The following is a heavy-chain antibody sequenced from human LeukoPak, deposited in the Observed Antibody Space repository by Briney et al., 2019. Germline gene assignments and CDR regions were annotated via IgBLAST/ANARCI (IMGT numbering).Heavy chain of an antibody. Sequence: GGSLRLSCAASGFTFSSYWMSWVRQAPGKGLEWVANIKQDGSEKYYVDSVKGRFTISRDNAKNSLYLQMNSLRAEDTAVYYCAREPTTDTLYHYYYYMDVWGKGTTVTVSS. D-gene: IGHD1-26*01. CDR3: AREPTTDTLYHYYYYMDV. J-gene: IGHJ6*03. CDR2: IKQDGSEK. V-gene: IGHV3-7*01. CDR1: GFTFSSYW.